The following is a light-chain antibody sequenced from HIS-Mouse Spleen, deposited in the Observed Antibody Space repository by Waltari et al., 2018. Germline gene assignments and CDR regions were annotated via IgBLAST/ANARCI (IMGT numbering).Light chain of an antibody. CDR2: GAS. V-gene: IGKV3-15*01. CDR3: QQYNNWHPLT. J-gene: IGKJ4*01. Sequence: EIVMTQSPATLSVSPGGRATLSCRASQSVSSNLAWYQQKPGQTPRLLIYGASTRATGIPARFSGSGSGTEFTLTISSMQSEDFAAYYCQQYNNWHPLTFGGGTKVEIK. CDR1: QSVSSN.